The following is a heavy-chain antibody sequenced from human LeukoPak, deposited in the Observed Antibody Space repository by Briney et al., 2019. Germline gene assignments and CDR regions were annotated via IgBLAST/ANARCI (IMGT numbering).Heavy chain of an antibody. Sequence: GGSLRLSCAASGFTFSSYAMHWVRQAPGKGLEWVAVISYDGSNKYYADSVKGRFTISRDNSKNTLYLQMNSLRAEDTAVYYCARKGDFWSGYMDVWGKGTTVTVSS. CDR1: GFTFSSYA. CDR2: ISYDGSNK. CDR3: ARKGDFWSGYMDV. J-gene: IGHJ6*03. V-gene: IGHV3-30*01. D-gene: IGHD3-3*01.